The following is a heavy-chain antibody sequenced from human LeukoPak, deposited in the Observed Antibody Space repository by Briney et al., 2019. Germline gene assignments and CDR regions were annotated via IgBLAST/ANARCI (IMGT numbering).Heavy chain of an antibody. V-gene: IGHV3-30*02. J-gene: IGHJ6*02. CDR3: AKDPSGDSFGSYGMDV. Sequence: PGGSLRLSCAASGFTFSSYGMHWVRQAPGKGLEWVAFTSYDGINKYYVDSVKGRFTISRDNSKNTLYLQMNSRRPEDTAVYYCAKDPSGDSFGSYGMDVWGQGTTVTVSS. CDR2: TSYDGINK. CDR1: GFTFSSYG. D-gene: IGHD5-18*01.